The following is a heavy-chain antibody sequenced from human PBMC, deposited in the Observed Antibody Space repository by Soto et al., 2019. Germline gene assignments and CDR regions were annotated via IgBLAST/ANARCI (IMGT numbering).Heavy chain of an antibody. J-gene: IGHJ6*02. CDR1: GFTLSRYS. Sequence: TGGSLRLSCAASGFTLSRYSMNWVRQAPGKGLEWVSHISGSSSTIYYTDSVKGRFTVSRDNAKNSLYLQMNSLRDEDTAVYFCAKTSLRVYYYGMDVWGQGTTVTVSS. CDR3: AKTSLRVYYYGMDV. V-gene: IGHV3-48*02. CDR2: ISGSSSTI.